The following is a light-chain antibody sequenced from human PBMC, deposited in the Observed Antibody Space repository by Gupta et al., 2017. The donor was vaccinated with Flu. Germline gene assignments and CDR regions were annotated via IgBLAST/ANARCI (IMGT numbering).Light chain of an antibody. CDR2: RAS. CDR1: QSINSW. Sequence: VGDRVTITCRAGQSINSWLAWYQQKPGKAPKLLSYRASTLESGVPSRLSGSGSGTEFTLTISSLQPDDFATYYCQQYHSYRSFGQGTKVEIK. J-gene: IGKJ1*01. CDR3: QQYHSYRS. V-gene: IGKV1-5*03.